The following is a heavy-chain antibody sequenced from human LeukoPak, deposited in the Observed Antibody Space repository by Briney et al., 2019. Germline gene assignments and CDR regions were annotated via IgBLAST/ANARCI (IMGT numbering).Heavy chain of an antibody. CDR3: AKQLGYCSDGSCCFPY. CDR1: GFTFNNYG. J-gene: IGHJ4*02. V-gene: IGHV3-30*18. Sequence: GGSLRLSCAASGFTFNNYGMHWVRQAPGKGLEWVAVISYDGSNKYYADSVKGRFTIPRDNSKNTLYLQMNSLRAEDTAVYYCAKQLGYCSDGSCCFPYWGQGTLVTVSS. CDR2: ISYDGSNK. D-gene: IGHD2-15*01.